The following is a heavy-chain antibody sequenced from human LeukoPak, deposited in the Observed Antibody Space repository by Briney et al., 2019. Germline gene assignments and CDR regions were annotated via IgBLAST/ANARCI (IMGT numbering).Heavy chain of an antibody. D-gene: IGHD1-26*01. Sequence: SETLSLTCTVSGASVSTYYWSWVRQTPDKELEWIVNMHSSGSTYYNPSLTSRVIMSIDTSNNQFSLKLTSVTAADTAVYYCARDIRLVGATLYFDFWGQGALVTVSA. V-gene: IGHV4-59*02. CDR2: MHSSGST. CDR1: GASVSTYY. CDR3: ARDIRLVGATLYFDF. J-gene: IGHJ4*02.